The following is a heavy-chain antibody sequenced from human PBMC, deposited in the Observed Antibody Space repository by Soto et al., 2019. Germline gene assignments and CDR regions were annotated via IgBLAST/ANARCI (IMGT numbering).Heavy chain of an antibody. Sequence: LRLSFAASGFSFSSYALSWVRQGAGKGLEWVSGISGSGGSSYYADSVKGRFTISRDNSKNTLYLQMNSLRAEDTAVYYCAMLLYSWGQGALVTVSS. J-gene: IGHJ5*02. CDR1: GFSFSSYA. CDR2: ISGSGGSS. CDR3: AMLLYS. V-gene: IGHV3-23*01. D-gene: IGHD2-15*01.